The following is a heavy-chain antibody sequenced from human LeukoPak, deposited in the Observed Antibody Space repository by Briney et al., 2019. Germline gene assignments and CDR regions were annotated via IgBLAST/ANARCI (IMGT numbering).Heavy chain of an antibody. J-gene: IGHJ3*02. Sequence: GGSLRLSCAASGFTFSHYWMSWVRQAPGKGLERVANIKPDGSDKYYVDSVKGRFTISRDNAKNTLYLQMDSLRAEDTAVYYCAREDMWAFDMWGQGTMVTLSS. V-gene: IGHV3-7*01. CDR1: GFTFSHYW. CDR2: IKPDGSDK. CDR3: AREDMWAFDM. D-gene: IGHD2-15*01.